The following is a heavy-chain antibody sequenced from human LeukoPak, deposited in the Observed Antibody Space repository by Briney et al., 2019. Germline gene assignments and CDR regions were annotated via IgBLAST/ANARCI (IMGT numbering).Heavy chain of an antibody. D-gene: IGHD2-2*01. J-gene: IGHJ6*02. V-gene: IGHV4-59*01. Sequence: PSETLSLTCTVSGGSISSYYWSWIRQPPGKGLEWIGYIYYSGSTNYNPSLKSRVTISVDTSKNQFSLKLSSVAAADTAVYYCAAVVAVPAAMGPIGYYYYGMDVWGQGTTVTVSS. CDR3: AAVVAVPAAMGPIGYYYYGMDV. CDR1: GGSISSYY. CDR2: IYYSGST.